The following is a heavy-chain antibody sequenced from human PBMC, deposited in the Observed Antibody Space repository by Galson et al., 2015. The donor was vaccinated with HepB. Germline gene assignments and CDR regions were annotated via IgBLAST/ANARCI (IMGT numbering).Heavy chain of an antibody. Sequence: SLRLSCAASGFTFSSYAMSWVRQAPGKGLEWVGRIKSKTDGGTTDYAAPVKGRFTISRDDSKNTLYLQMNSLKTEDTAVYYCTTGWVVATAYWGQGTLVTVSS. V-gene: IGHV3-15*01. CDR3: TTGWVVATAY. D-gene: IGHD5-12*01. J-gene: IGHJ4*02. CDR2: IKSKTDGGTT. CDR1: GFTFSSYA.